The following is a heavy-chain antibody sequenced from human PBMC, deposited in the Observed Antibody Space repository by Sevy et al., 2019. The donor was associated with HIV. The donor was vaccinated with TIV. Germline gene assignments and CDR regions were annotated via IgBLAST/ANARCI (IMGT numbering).Heavy chain of an antibody. CDR1: GFTFSNYN. Sequence: GGSLRLSCAASGFTFSNYNMNWVRQAPGKGLEWVSSITSGSDYIYDADSVKGRLTIARDNAKNSLYLRMDSMRAEDTAVYYSARDHRTINYYASSGYNYYFDYWGQGTLVTVSS. CDR2: ITSGSDYI. J-gene: IGHJ4*02. D-gene: IGHD3-22*01. CDR3: ARDHRTINYYASSGYNYYFDY. V-gene: IGHV3-21*01.